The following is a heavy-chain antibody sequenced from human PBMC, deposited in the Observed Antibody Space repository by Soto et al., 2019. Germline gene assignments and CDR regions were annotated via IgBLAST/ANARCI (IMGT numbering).Heavy chain of an antibody. V-gene: IGHV4-39*01. J-gene: IGHJ4*02. CDR1: GGSISSSSYY. Sequence: PSETLSLTCTVSGGSISSSSYYWGWIRQPPGKGLEWIGSIYYSGSTYYNPSLKSRVTISVDTSKNQFSLKLSSVTAADTAVYYCARQLREFGYWGQGTLVTVS. CDR3: ARQLREFGY. CDR2: IYYSGST.